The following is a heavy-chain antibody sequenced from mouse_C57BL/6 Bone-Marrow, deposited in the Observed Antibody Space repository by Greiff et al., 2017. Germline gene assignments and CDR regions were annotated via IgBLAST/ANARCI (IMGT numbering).Heavy chain of an antibody. J-gene: IGHJ3*01. Sequence: VQLQQSGAELVKPGASVKMSCKASGYTFPSYWITWVKQRPGQGLELIGDIYPGSGSTNYNEKFKGKSTLTVDKSSSTAYMQLSSLTSEDSAVYYCARRDYDGAWFAYWGQGTLVTVSA. CDR3: ARRDYDGAWFAY. CDR2: IYPGSGST. V-gene: IGHV1-55*01. D-gene: IGHD2-4*01. CDR1: GYTFPSYW.